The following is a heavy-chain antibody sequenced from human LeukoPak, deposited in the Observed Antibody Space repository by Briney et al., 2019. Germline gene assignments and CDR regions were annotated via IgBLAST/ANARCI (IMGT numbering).Heavy chain of an antibody. CDR1: GFTFSNDW. CDR3: VVGGGIY. V-gene: IGHV3-74*03. Sequence: PGGSLRLSCAASGFTFSNDWTHWVRQAPGKGLVWVSRISSDGSSTLYADSVKGRFTISRDNAKNTLHLQMNSLRADDTAVYYCVVGGGIYWGQGTLVTVS. CDR2: ISSDGSST. J-gene: IGHJ4*02. D-gene: IGHD1-26*01.